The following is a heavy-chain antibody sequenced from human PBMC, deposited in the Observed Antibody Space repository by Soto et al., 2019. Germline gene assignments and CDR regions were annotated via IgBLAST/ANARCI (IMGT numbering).Heavy chain of an antibody. J-gene: IGHJ4*02. V-gene: IGHV3-30*03. CDR1: GFTFSSYG. D-gene: IGHD1-1*01. CDR3: ARKPETGTTVPFDY. Sequence: PVGSLRLSCAASGFTFSSYGMHWVRQAPGKGLEWVAVISYDGTEKYHADSVKGRFTISRDNSKNTLYLQVNSLRAEDTAVYYCARKPETGTTVPFDYWGQGTLVTVSS. CDR2: ISYDGTEK.